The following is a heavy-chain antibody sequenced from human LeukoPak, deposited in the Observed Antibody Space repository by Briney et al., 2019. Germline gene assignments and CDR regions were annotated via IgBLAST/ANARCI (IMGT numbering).Heavy chain of an antibody. D-gene: IGHD3-10*01. CDR3: VRDLRDRRGYSNYYMDV. V-gene: IGHV3-53*01. CDR2: IYSGGST. CDR1: ERMVRNSY. Sequence: GGSLRLSCEGPERMVRNSYMSWVRQSPGRGLEWVSVIYSGGSTDYADSVKGRFTTSRDTSKNTLYLQMNDVRAEDTCIYYCVRDLRDRRGYSNYYMDVWGKGTTVTVSS. J-gene: IGHJ6*03.